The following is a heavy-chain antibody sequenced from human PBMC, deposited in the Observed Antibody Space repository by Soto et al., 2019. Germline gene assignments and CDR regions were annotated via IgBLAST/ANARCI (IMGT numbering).Heavy chain of an antibody. CDR2: INHSGST. CDR1: GGSFSGYY. J-gene: IGHJ4*02. D-gene: IGHD2-2*01. V-gene: IGHV4-34*01. Sequence: SETLSLTCAVYGGSFSGYYWSWIRQPPGKGLEWIGEINHSGSTNYNPSLKSRVTISVDTSKNQFSLKLSSVTAADTAVYYCARWGIVVVPAANFDYWGQGTLVTVSS. CDR3: ARWGIVVVPAANFDY.